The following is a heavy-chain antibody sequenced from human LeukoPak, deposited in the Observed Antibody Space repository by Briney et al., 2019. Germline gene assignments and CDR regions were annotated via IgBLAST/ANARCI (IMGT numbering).Heavy chain of an antibody. Sequence: GGSLRLSCAASGFTFSSYWMSWVRQAPGKGLEWVANIKKDGSEKYYVDSVKGRFTISRDNAKNSLYLQMNSLRAEDTAVYYCARDLYRIVVVPHYFDYWGQGTLVTVSS. CDR2: IKKDGSEK. CDR1: GFTFSSYW. J-gene: IGHJ4*02. D-gene: IGHD3-22*01. CDR3: ARDLYRIVVVPHYFDY. V-gene: IGHV3-7*01.